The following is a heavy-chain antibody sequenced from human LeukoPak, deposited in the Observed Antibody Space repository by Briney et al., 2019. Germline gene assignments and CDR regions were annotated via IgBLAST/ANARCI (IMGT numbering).Heavy chain of an antibody. Sequence: SETLSLTCSVSGVSISSYYWSWIRPPPGRGLEWIGYIYYSGRTSYNPSLTSRVTISVDTSKNQFSLRLSSVTAADTAVYYCARGQKYRSGYTVTELGSGYFDYWGQGPLVTVSS. CDR3: ARGQKYRSGYTVTELGSGYFDY. D-gene: IGHD5-18*01. CDR2: IYYSGRT. V-gene: IGHV4-59*01. J-gene: IGHJ4*02. CDR1: GVSISSYY.